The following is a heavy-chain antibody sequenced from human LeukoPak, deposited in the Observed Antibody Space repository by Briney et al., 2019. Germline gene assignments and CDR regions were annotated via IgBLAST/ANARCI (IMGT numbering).Heavy chain of an antibody. V-gene: IGHV1-2*02. CDR1: GYTFTGYY. Sequence: ASVKVSCKTSGYTFTGYYIHWVRQAPGQGLEWMGWINPNSGDTNYAQKFQGRVTMTRDTSISTAYMELSRLRSDDTAVYYRSRDSVRTKPGIAAASGDYWGQGTLVTVSS. D-gene: IGHD6-13*01. CDR3: SRDSVRTKPGIAAASGDY. J-gene: IGHJ4*02. CDR2: INPNSGDT.